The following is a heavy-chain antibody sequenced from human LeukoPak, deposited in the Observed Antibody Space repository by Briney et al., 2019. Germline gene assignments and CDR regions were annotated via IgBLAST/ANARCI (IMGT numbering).Heavy chain of an antibody. CDR1: GGSISSYY. Sequence: SETLSLTCTVSGGSISSYYWSWIRQPPGKGLEWIGYIYYSGSTNYNPSLKSRVTISVDTPKNQFSLKLSSVTAADAAVYYCGCGVYDFWRGYSTCDFGGQGTRVTVSS. V-gene: IGHV4-59*01. D-gene: IGHD3-3*01. CDR3: GCGVYDFWRGYSTCDF. J-gene: IGHJ4*02. CDR2: IYYSGST.